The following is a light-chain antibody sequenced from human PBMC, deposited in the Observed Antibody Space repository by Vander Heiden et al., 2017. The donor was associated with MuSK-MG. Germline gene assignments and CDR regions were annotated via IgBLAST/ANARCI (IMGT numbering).Light chain of an antibody. CDR1: KLGDKY. CDR2: QDS. Sequence: SYELTQPPSVSVSPGQTASITCSGDKLGDKYACWYQQKPGQSPVRVIYQDSKRPSGIPERFSGSNSGKTATLTISGTQAMDETDDYCQAWDSSTGVFGGGTKLTVL. V-gene: IGLV3-1*01. CDR3: QAWDSSTGV. J-gene: IGLJ2*01.